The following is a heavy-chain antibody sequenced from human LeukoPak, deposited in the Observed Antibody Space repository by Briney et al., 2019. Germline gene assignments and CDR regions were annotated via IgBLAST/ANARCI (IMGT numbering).Heavy chain of an antibody. D-gene: IGHD3-3*01. J-gene: IGHJ3*02. Sequence: ASVKASCKASGYTFTSYDINWVRQATGQGLEWMGWMNPNSGNTGYAQKFQGRVTMTRNTSISTAYMELSSLRSEDTAVYYCARGTYYDFWSGYYTGDDAFDIWGQGTVVTVSS. CDR1: GYTFTSYD. CDR2: MNPNSGNT. V-gene: IGHV1-8*01. CDR3: ARGTYYDFWSGYYTGDDAFDI.